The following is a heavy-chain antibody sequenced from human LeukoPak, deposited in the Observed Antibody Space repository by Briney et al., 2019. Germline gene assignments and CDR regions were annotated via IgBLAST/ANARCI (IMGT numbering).Heavy chain of an antibody. D-gene: IGHD1-1*01. Sequence: SETLSLTCTVSGGSISSYHWSWIRQPPGKGLECIGYIYYSGSTNYNPSLKSRVTISVDTSKNQFSLKVTSVTAADTGVYYCARDVEAQQLIPEFFDFWGQGTLVTVSS. CDR1: GGSISSYH. CDR3: ARDVEAQQLIPEFFDF. CDR2: IYYSGST. V-gene: IGHV4-59*12. J-gene: IGHJ4*02.